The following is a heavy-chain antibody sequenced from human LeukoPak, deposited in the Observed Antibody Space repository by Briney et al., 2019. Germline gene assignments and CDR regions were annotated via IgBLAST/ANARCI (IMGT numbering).Heavy chain of an antibody. D-gene: IGHD3-9*01. CDR1: GGTFSSYA. CDR2: IIPIFGTA. CDR3: ARDGYYDILTGYTGYFDY. V-gene: IGHV1-69*01. Sequence: ASVKVSCKASGGTFSSYAISWVRQAPGQGLEWMGGIIPIFGTANYAQKFQGRVTITADESTSTAYMELSSLRSEDTAVYYCARDGYYDILTGYTGYFDYWGQGTLVTVSS. J-gene: IGHJ4*02.